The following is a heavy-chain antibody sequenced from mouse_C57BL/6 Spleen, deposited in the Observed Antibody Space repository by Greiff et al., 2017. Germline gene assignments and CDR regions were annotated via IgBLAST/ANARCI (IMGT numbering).Heavy chain of an antibody. CDR3: ARPYKGDAMDY. CDR1: GFTFSDYG. Sequence: EVKLVESGGGLVKPGGSLKLSCAASGFTFSDYGMHWVRQAPEKGLEWVAYISSGSSTIYYADTVKGRFTISRDNAKNTLFLQMTSLRSEDTAMYYCARPYKGDAMDYWGQGTSVTVSS. D-gene: IGHD1-3*01. V-gene: IGHV5-17*01. J-gene: IGHJ4*01. CDR2: ISSGSSTI.